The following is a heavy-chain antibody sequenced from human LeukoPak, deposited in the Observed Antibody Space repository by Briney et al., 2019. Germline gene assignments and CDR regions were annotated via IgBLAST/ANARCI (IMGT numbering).Heavy chain of an antibody. CDR2: FDPEDGET. D-gene: IGHD6-13*01. V-gene: IGHV1-24*01. CDR3: ARGTVCGSGGKCSGSWYYDY. CDR1: GYTLTELS. Sequence: ASVKVSCKVSGYTLTELSMHWVRQAPGKGLEWMGGFDPEDGETIYAQKFQGRVTMTEDTSTDTAYMELSSLRSGDTAVYYCARGTVCGSGGKCSGSWYYDYWGQGTLVTVSS. J-gene: IGHJ4*02.